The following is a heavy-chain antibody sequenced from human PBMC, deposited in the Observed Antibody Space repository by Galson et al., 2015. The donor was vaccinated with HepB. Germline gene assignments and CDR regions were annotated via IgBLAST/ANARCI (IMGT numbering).Heavy chain of an antibody. D-gene: IGHD2/OR15-2a*01. CDR3: VRDEECSLSTTTFGY. Sequence: SVKVSCKASGYTFTGYYMHWVRQAPGQGLEWMGRISPNSGGTNYAQKFQGRVTMTRDTSISTAYMELSRLRSDDTAVYYCVRDEECSLSTTTFGYWGQGTLVTVSS. CDR2: ISPNSGGT. CDR1: GYTFTGYY. J-gene: IGHJ4*02. V-gene: IGHV1-2*06.